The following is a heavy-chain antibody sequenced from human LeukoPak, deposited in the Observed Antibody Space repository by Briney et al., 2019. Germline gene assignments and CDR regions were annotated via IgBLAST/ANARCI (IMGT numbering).Heavy chain of an antibody. D-gene: IGHD2-21*02. CDR3: ARVCGGDCYSHSDY. J-gene: IGHJ4*02. CDR2: IYSGGST. V-gene: IGHV3-66*01. Sequence: GGSLRLSCAASGFTVSSNYMNWVRQAPGKGLEWVSVIYSGGSTYYADSVKGRFTISRDNSKNTLYLQMNSLRAEDTAVYYCARVCGGDCYSHSDYWGQGTLVTVSS. CDR1: GFTVSSNY.